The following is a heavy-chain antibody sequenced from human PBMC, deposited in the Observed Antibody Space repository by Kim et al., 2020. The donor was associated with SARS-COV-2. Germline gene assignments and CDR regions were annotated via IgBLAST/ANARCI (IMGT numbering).Heavy chain of an antibody. V-gene: IGHV2-5*02. CDR1: GFSVSGDGVG. Sequence: SGPTLVNPTQTLTLTCTFSGFSVSGDGVGVGWIRQPPGKALEWLGIIYWDDETRYNPTLESRLSITKDTSKNQVVLTVTSMAAVDTGTYFCAHRHFYGSAVYPNGDYFTFWGQGIHVTVSS. CDR3: AHRHFYGSAVYPNGDYFTF. CDR2: IYWDDET. D-gene: IGHD3-10*01. J-gene: IGHJ4*02.